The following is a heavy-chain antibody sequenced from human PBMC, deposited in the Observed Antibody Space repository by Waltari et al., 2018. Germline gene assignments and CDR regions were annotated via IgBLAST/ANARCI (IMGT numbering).Heavy chain of an antibody. CDR3: AREVASARGAFDI. CDR1: GGSFSRYY. V-gene: IGHV4-34*01. J-gene: IGHJ3*02. D-gene: IGHD5-12*01. CDR2: ISHRGST. Sequence: QVQLQQWGAGLLKPSETLSLTCAVYGGSFSRYYWSWIRQPPGKGLEWIGEISHRGSTNYNPSLKSRVTISVDTSKNLFSLKLSSVTAADTAMYYCAREVASARGAFDIWGQGTMVTVSS.